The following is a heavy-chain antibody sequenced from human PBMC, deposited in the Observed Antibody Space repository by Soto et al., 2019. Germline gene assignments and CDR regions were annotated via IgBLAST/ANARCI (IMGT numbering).Heavy chain of an antibody. J-gene: IGHJ4*02. D-gene: IGHD2-15*01. Sequence: QVQLVESGGGVVQPGRSLRLSCAASGFTFSSYAMHWVRQAPGKGLEWVAVISYDGSNKYYADSVKGRFTISRDNSKNTLYLQMNRLRAEDTAVYYCARDPPIVVVVAATPYFDYWGQGTLVTVSS. V-gene: IGHV3-30-3*01. CDR1: GFTFSSYA. CDR3: ARDPPIVVVVAATPYFDY. CDR2: ISYDGSNK.